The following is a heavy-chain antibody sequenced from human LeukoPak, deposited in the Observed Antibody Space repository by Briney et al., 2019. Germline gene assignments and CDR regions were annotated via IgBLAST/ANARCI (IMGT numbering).Heavy chain of an antibody. CDR2: MNPNSGNT. CDR1: GYTFTSYG. J-gene: IGHJ4*02. Sequence: GASVNVSCKASGYTFTSYGISWVRQAPGQGLEWMGWMNPNSGNTGYAQKFQGRVTITRNTSISTAYMELSSLRSEDTAVYYCARVGGETAAAHWGQGTLVTVSS. CDR3: ARVGGETAAAH. V-gene: IGHV1-8*03. D-gene: IGHD6-13*01.